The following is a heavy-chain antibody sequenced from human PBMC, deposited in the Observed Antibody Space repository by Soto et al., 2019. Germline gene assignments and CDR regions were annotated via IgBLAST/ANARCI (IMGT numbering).Heavy chain of an antibody. Sequence: EVQLLESEGGLVQPGGSLRLSCAASGFTFSSYAMSWVRQAPGKGLEWVSAISGSGGSTYYADSVKGRFTISRDNSKNTLYLQMNSLRAEDTAVYYCAKDYGDYGNYFDYWGQGTLVTVSS. CDR3: AKDYGDYGNYFDY. V-gene: IGHV3-23*01. CDR1: GFTFSSYA. D-gene: IGHD4-17*01. J-gene: IGHJ4*02. CDR2: ISGSGGST.